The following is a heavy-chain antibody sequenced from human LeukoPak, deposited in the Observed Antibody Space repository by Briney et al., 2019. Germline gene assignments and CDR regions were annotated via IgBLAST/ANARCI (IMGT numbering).Heavy chain of an antibody. CDR1: GGTFSSYA. Sequence: SVKVSCKASGGTFSSYAISWVRQAPGQGLEWMGGIIPIFGTANYAQKFQGRVTITADESTSTAYMELSSLRSEDTAVYYCARSRGHGRLPVGYWGQGTLVTVSS. V-gene: IGHV1-69*13. J-gene: IGHJ4*02. CDR2: IIPIFGTA. D-gene: IGHD5-18*01. CDR3: ARSRGHGRLPVGY.